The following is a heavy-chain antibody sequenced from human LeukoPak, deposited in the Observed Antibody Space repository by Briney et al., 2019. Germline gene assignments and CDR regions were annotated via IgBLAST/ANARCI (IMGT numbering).Heavy chain of an antibody. J-gene: IGHJ4*03. CDR3: AKTVSGSHSYQGGDY. CDR2: ISGSGGNT. CDR1: GFTFSSYA. V-gene: IGHV3-23*01. D-gene: IGHD3-16*02. Sequence: QPGGSLRLSCAASGFTFSSYAMSWVRQAPGKGLEWVSAISGSGGNTYYADSVKGRFTMSRDNSKNTLYLQMNSLRAEDTAVYFCAKTVSGSHSYQGGDYWGQGTTVTVSS.